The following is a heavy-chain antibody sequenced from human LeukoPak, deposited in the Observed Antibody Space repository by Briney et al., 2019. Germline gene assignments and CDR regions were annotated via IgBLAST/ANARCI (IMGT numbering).Heavy chain of an antibody. V-gene: IGHV3-23*01. J-gene: IGHJ3*02. Sequence: GGSLRLSCTTSQFHFNKFGMSWVRQAPGKGLEWVSSINGGGTQYADSVKGRFAISRDNSKNTLYLQMNSLRAEDTAVYFCAKDPNGDYIGTFDIWGQGTMVTVSS. CDR1: QFHFNKFG. CDR3: AKDPNGDYIGTFDI. D-gene: IGHD4-17*01. CDR2: INGGGT.